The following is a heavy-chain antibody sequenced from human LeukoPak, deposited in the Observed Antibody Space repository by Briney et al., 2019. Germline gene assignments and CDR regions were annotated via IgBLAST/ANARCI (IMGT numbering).Heavy chain of an antibody. CDR2: IIPIFGTA. J-gene: IGHJ4*02. CDR1: GGTLSSYA. Sequence: ASVKVSCKASGGTLSSYAISWVRQAPGQGLEWMGGIIPIFGTANYAQKFQGRVTITADESTSTAYMELSSLRSEDTAVYYCARSGYEAFDYWGQGTLVTVSS. V-gene: IGHV1-69*13. D-gene: IGHD5-12*01. CDR3: ARSGYEAFDY.